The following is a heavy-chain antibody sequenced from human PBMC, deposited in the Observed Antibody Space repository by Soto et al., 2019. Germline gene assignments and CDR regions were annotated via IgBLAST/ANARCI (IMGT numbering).Heavy chain of an antibody. CDR1: GYTFTSYY. D-gene: IGHD3-22*01. V-gene: IGHV1-46*01. Sequence: ASVKVSCKASGYTFTSYYMHWVRQAPGQGLEWMGIIDPSGGSTSYAQKFQGRVTMTRDTSTSTVYMELSSLRSEDTAVYYCARDTMGVVVDPNNWFDPWGQGTLVTVSS. CDR3: ARDTMGVVVDPNNWFDP. CDR2: IDPSGGST. J-gene: IGHJ5*02.